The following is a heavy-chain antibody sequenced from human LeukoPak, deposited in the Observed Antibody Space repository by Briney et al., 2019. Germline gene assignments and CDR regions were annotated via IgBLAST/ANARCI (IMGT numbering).Heavy chain of an antibody. J-gene: IGHJ4*02. D-gene: IGHD1-26*01. V-gene: IGHV4-59*12. CDR2: THYSGST. CDR3: ARESGSYSNSYRFDS. Sequence: SETLSLTCTVSGGSISSYYWSWLRQPPGKGLEYIGYTHYSGSTNYNPSLKSRVTISLDTSGNQFSLKLSSVTAADTAVYYCARESGSYSNSYRFDSWGQGTLVTVSS. CDR1: GGSISSYY.